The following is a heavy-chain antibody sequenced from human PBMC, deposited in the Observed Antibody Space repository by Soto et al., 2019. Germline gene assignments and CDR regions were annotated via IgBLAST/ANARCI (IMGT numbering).Heavy chain of an antibody. Sequence: EVQLVESGGGLVQPGGSLRLSCLASEFTFNTYWMNWVRQATGRGLEWVANIKDDGSEKNYVDSVKGRFTISRDNAKNSLYLQMNSLRGEDTAVYFCARDWGPPVRGSAVGYYYHYGMDVWGQGTTVTVSS. CDR1: EFTFNTYW. D-gene: IGHD6-19*01. CDR2: IKDDGSEK. CDR3: ARDWGPPVRGSAVGYYYHYGMDV. J-gene: IGHJ6*02. V-gene: IGHV3-7*05.